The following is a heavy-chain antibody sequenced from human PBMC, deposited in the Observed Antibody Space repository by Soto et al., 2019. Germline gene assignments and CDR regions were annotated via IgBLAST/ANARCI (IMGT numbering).Heavy chain of an antibody. J-gene: IGHJ4*02. Sequence: SETLSLTCTVTGDSISSRSYYWGWIRQPPGKGLEWIGSIYYSGSTYNNPSLRSRVSMSIDTSKDQFSLKLSSVTAADTAVYYCARDVGGGNSFDYWGQGTLVTVSS. V-gene: IGHV4-39*02. D-gene: IGHD2-15*01. CDR1: GDSISSRSYY. CDR2: IYYSGST. CDR3: ARDVGGGNSFDY.